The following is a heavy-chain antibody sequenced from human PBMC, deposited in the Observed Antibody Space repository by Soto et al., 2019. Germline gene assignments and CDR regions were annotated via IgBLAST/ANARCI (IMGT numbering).Heavy chain of an antibody. CDR2: IYWDDDK. CDR1: GFSISTNGVG. V-gene: IGHV2-5*02. D-gene: IGHD3-10*01. CDR3: AHSLWQGYKGWFDP. Sequence: QITLKESGPMRVKPTQTLTLTCTFSGFSISTNGVGVGWIRQPPGRALEWLALIYWDDDKRYSPSLQTRLTITKDTSKNQVVLTMTNMDPVDTATYYCAHSLWQGYKGWFDPWGQGTLVTVSS. J-gene: IGHJ5*02.